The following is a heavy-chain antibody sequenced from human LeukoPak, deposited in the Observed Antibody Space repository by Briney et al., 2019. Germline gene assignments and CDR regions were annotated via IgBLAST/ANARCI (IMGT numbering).Heavy chain of an antibody. D-gene: IGHD2-21*01. CDR2: ISGSGGST. Sequence: HTGGSLRLSCAASGFTFSSYAMSWVRQAPGKGLEWVSAISGSGGSTYYADSVKGRFTISRDNSKNTLYLQMNSLRAEDTAVYYCAKDPVAPWVIGVGNWGQGTLVTVSS. V-gene: IGHV3-23*01. J-gene: IGHJ4*02. CDR1: GFTFSSYA. CDR3: AKDPVAPWVIGVGN.